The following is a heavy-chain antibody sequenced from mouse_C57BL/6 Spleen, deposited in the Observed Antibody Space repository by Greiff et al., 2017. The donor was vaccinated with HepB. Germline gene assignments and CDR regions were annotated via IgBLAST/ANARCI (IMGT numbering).Heavy chain of an antibody. CDR1: GYTFTSYW. Sequence: QVQLQQPGAELVKPGASVKLSCKASGYTFTSYWMQWVKQRPGQGLEWIGEIDPSDSYTNYNQKFKGKATLTVDTSSSTAYMQLSSLTSEDSAVYYCARGGSQLRSYFDYWGQGTTLTVSS. D-gene: IGHD3-2*02. CDR2: IDPSDSYT. V-gene: IGHV1-50*01. J-gene: IGHJ2*01. CDR3: ARGGSQLRSYFDY.